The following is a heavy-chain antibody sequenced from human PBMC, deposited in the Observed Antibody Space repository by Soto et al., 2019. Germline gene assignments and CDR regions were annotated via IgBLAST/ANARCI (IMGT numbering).Heavy chain of an antibody. CDR2: IYWDGDK. D-gene: IGHD5-12*01. CDR3: AHSEEGYSGYEAHYFDY. CDR1: GFSLSTSGVG. V-gene: IGHV2-5*02. J-gene: IGHJ4*02. Sequence: SGPTLVNPTQTLTLTCTFSGFSLSTSGVGVGWIRQPPGKALEWLALIYWDGDKRYSPSLKSRLTITKDNSKNQVVLTMTNMDPVDTATYYCAHSEEGYSGYEAHYFDYWGQGTLVTVSS.